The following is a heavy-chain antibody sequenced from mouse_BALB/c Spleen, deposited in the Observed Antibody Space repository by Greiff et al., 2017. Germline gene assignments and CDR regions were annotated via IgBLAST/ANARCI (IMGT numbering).Heavy chain of an antibody. V-gene: IGHV3-2*02. CDR2: ISYSGST. CDR3: ARGLGLRWFAY. D-gene: IGHD3-1*01. CDR1: GYSITSDYA. J-gene: IGHJ3*01. Sequence: VQLQQSGPGLVKPSQSLSLTCTVTGYSITSDYAWNWIRQFPGNKLEWMGYISYSGSTSYNPSLKSRISITRDTSKNQFFLQLNSVTTEDTATYYCARGLGLRWFAYWGQGTLVTVSA.